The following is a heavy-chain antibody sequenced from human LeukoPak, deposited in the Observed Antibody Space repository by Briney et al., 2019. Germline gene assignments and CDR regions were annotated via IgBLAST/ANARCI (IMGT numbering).Heavy chain of an antibody. Sequence: LRLSCAASEFTFSSYSMNWVRQPPGKGLEWIGYIYYSGSTYYNPSLKSRVTISVDTSKNQFSLKLSSVTAADTAVYYCARGLVRGDYFDYWGQGTLVTVSS. CDR2: IYYSGST. CDR1: EFTFSSYS. CDR3: ARGLVRGDYFDY. D-gene: IGHD3-10*01. V-gene: IGHV4-30-4*08. J-gene: IGHJ4*02.